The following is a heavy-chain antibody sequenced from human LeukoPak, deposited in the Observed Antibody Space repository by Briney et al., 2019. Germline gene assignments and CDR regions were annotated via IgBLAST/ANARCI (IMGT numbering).Heavy chain of an antibody. Sequence: GGSLRLSCAASGFTFSSFEMKWVRQAPGKGLEWVSYISSGGSTIYYADSVKGRFSISRDNAKSSLFLQMNSLRAEDTAVYYCVRDGGTRLKYSYGYGDYWGQGTLVTVSS. CDR3: VRDGGTRLKYSYGYGDY. J-gene: IGHJ4*02. CDR2: ISSGGSTI. CDR1: GFTFSSFE. D-gene: IGHD5-18*01. V-gene: IGHV3-48*03.